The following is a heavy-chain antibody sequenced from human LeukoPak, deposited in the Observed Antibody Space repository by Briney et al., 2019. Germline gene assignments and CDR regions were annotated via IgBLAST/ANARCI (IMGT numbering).Heavy chain of an antibody. D-gene: IGHD6-13*01. CDR2: IIPIFGTA. CDR3: ARDGGSSSFGY. CDR1: GGTFSSYA. V-gene: IGHV1-69*05. J-gene: IGHJ4*02. Sequence: ASVKVSCRTSGGTFSSYAISWVRQAPGQGLEWMGRIIPIFGTANYAQEFQGRVTITTDESTSTAYMELSSLRSEDTAVYYCARDGGSSSFGYWGQGTLVTVSS.